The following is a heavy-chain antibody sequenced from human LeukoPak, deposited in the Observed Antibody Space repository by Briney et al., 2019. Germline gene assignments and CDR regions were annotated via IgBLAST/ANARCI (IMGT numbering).Heavy chain of an antibody. CDR3: ARWEGSGSYLDY. D-gene: IGHD3-10*01. CDR1: GFTVSSDH. V-gene: IGHV3-66*01. J-gene: IGHJ4*02. Sequence: GGSLRLSCVASGFTVSSDHMNWVRQAPGKELEWVSALFAGGNTYYVDSVKGRFSISRDNSKNTLYLQMNSLRAEDTAVYYCARWEGSGSYLDYWGQGTLVTVSS. CDR2: LFAGGNT.